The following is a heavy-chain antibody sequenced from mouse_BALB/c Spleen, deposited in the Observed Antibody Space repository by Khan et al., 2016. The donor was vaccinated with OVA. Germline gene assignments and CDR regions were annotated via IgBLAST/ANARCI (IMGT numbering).Heavy chain of an antibody. CDR3: ATSYFYVYYFDY. CDR1: GFTFNSYG. Sequence: DVLLVESGGGLVQPGGSRKLSCAASGFTFNSYGMHWVRQAPEKGLEWVAYISGDSNTIYYADTVKGRFTISRDNPKNTLFLQMTSLMSEDTAMYYCATSYFYVYYFDYWGPGTTLTVS. V-gene: IGHV5-17*02. J-gene: IGHJ2*01. D-gene: IGHD1-1*01. CDR2: ISGDSNTI.